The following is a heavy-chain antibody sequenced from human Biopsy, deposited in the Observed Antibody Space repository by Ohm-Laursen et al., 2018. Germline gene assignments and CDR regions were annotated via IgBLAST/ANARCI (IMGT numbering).Heavy chain of an antibody. J-gene: IGHJ4*01. CDR1: GGTISSDY. V-gene: IGHV4-59*13. CDR2: FSYTGYN. Sequence: SGTLSLTCPVFGGTISSDYWSWSGQPPGKGWEGIGHFSYTGYNCYNAALKSPVTILEDTSRNHFSLKLSPLTAADTVVYYCGRGSSDYGGLYIPRWGQGTLLTVSS. D-gene: IGHD4-23*01. CDR3: GRGSSDYGGLYIPR.